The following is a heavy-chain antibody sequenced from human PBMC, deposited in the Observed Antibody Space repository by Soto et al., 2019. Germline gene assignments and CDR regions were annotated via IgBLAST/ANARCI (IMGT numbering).Heavy chain of an antibody. Sequence: GGSLRLSCAASGFTFSSYAMSWVCQAPGKGLEWVSGISGSGGSTYYADSVKGRFTISRDNSKNTLYLQMNSLRAEDTAVYYCAKEGFHCSGGSCYSGYFDYWRQGTLLVTVSS. J-gene: IGHJ4*02. CDR3: AKEGFHCSGGSCYSGYFDY. CDR2: ISGSGGST. CDR1: GFTFSSYA. V-gene: IGHV3-23*01. D-gene: IGHD2-15*01.